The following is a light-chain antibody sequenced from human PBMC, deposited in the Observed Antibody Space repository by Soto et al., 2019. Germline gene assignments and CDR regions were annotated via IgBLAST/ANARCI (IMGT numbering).Light chain of an antibody. CDR2: EVN. V-gene: IGLV2-14*01. Sequence: QSALTQPASVSGSPGQSSTISCTGTSSDVGGYKYVSWYQQHPGKAPKLMIYEVNNRPSGVSNRFSGSKSGNTASLTISGLQAEDEADYYCSSYTSSSTLLYVFGTGTKVTVL. CDR1: SSDVGGYKY. J-gene: IGLJ1*01. CDR3: SSYTSSSTLLYV.